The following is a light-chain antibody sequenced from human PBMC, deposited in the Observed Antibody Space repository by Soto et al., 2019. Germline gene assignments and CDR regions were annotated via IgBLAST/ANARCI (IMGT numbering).Light chain of an antibody. CDR1: QSVSSSY. V-gene: IGKV3-20*01. J-gene: IGKJ4*01. Sequence: EIVLTQSPGTLSLSPGERATLSCRASQSVSSSYLAWYQQKPGQAPRPLIYGASSRVTGTPDRFSGSGSGTDFTLFISRLEPEDFAVYYCQQYGSSVLTFGGGTKVEIK. CDR2: GAS. CDR3: QQYGSSVLT.